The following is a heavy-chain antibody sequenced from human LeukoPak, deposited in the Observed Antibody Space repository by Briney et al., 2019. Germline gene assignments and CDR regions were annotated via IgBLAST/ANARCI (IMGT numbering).Heavy chain of an antibody. CDR1: GGSFRGYY. CDR2: INHSGST. J-gene: IGHJ4*02. D-gene: IGHD4-17*01. Sequence: PSETLSLTCAVYGGSFRGYYLSWIRQPPGKGLEGIGEINHSGSTNYNPSLKSRVTISVDTSKSQFSLKLSSVTAVDTGVYYCARVSSLDYGVYRVRGYYFDYWGQGTLVTVSS. CDR3: ARVSSLDYGVYRVRGYYFDY. V-gene: IGHV4-34*01.